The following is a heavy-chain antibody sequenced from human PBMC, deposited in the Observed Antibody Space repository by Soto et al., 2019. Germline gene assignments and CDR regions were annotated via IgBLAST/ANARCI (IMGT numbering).Heavy chain of an antibody. Sequence: SETLSLTCAVYGGSFSGYYWSWIRQPPGKGLEWIGEINHSGSTNYNPSLKSRVTISVDTSKNQFSLKLSSVTAADTAVYYCASDSSSLDYYGMEVWGQGTTVTVSS. V-gene: IGHV4-34*01. J-gene: IGHJ6*02. CDR3: ASDSSSLDYYGMEV. D-gene: IGHD6-13*01. CDR1: GGSFSGYY. CDR2: INHSGST.